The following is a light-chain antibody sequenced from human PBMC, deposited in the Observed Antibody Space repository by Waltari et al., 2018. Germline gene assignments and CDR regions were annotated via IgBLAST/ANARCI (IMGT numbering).Light chain of an antibody. CDR2: ASS. CDR1: QSISTY. J-gene: IGKJ4*01. V-gene: IGKV1-39*01. Sequence: DIQMTQSPSSLSASVGDRVTITCQASQSISTYLNWYQQKPGKAPKLLIYASSTLQSGVPSRFGGSGSGTDFTLTISSLQPEDFAAYYCQQSYSTPLTFGGGTKVEV. CDR3: QQSYSTPLT.